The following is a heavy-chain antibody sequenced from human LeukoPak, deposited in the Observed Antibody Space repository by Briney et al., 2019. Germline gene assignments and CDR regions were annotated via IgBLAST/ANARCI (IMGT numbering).Heavy chain of an antibody. CDR2: ISWDGGST. CDR3: ATWHDFWSGTVFDY. J-gene: IGHJ4*02. CDR1: GFTFDDYA. D-gene: IGHD3-3*01. Sequence: PGGSLRLSCAASGFTFDDYAMHWVRQAPGRGLEWVSLISWDGGSTYYADSVKGRFTISRDNSKNSLYLQMNSLRAEDTALYYCATWHDFWSGTVFDYWGLGTLVTVSS. V-gene: IGHV3-43D*03.